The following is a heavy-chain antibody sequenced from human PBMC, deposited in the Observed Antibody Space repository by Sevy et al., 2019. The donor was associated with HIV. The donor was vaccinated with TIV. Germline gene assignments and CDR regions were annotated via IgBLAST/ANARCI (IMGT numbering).Heavy chain of an antibody. D-gene: IGHD3-10*01. Sequence: GGSLRLSCAASGFTFSSYSMNWVRQAPGKGLEWVSYISSSVGSTIHYADSVKGRFTISRDNAKNSLYLQMNSLRDEDTAMYYCARGIGYGSVVRGQGTLVTVSS. CDR1: GFTFSSYS. V-gene: IGHV3-48*02. CDR3: ARGIGYGSVV. CDR2: ISSSVGSTI. J-gene: IGHJ4*02.